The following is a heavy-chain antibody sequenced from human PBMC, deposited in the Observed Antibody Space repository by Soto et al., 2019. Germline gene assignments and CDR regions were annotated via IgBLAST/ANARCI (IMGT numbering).Heavy chain of an antibody. CDR2: IVVGSGNT. CDR3: AADQENWNGVNYYYYYGMDV. V-gene: IGHV1-58*01. CDR1: GFTFTSSA. D-gene: IGHD1-1*01. Sequence: GASVKVSCKASGFTFTSSAVQWVRQARGQRLEWIGWIVVGSGNTNYAQKFQERVTITRDMSTSTAYMELSSLRSEDTAVYYCAADQENWNGVNYYYYYGMDVWGQGTTVTVSS. J-gene: IGHJ6*02.